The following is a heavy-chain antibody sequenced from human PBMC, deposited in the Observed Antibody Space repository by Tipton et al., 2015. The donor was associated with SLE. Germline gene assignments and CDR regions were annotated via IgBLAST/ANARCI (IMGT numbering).Heavy chain of an antibody. Sequence: TLSLTCTISGDSINSYYWNWIRQPPGKGLEWIGYIYYSGSTNYNPSLKSRVTISVDTSKNQFSLKLSSVTAADTAVYYCARDKNYRYFDYWGQGTLVTVSS. CDR2: IYYSGST. V-gene: IGHV4-59*01. CDR3: ARDKNYRYFDY. J-gene: IGHJ4*02. D-gene: IGHD1-7*01. CDR1: GDSINSYY.